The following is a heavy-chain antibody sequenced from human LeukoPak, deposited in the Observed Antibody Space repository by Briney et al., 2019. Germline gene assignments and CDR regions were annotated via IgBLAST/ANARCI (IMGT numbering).Heavy chain of an antibody. CDR1: GFTFSSYG. J-gene: IGHJ4*02. D-gene: IGHD6-19*01. V-gene: IGHV3-33*01. CDR3: AREADSSGWFDY. Sequence: PGGSLRLSCAASGFTFSSYGMHWVRQAPGKGLGWVAVIWYDGSNKYYADSVKGRFTISRDNSKNTLYLQMNSLRAEDTAVYYCAREADSSGWFDYWGQGTLVTVSS. CDR2: IWYDGSNK.